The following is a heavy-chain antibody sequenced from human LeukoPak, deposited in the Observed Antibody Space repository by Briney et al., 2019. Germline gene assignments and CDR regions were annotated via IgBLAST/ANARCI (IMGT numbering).Heavy chain of an antibody. CDR2: INTNTGNP. CDR1: GYTFTTYA. J-gene: IGHJ4*02. D-gene: IGHD4-17*01. V-gene: IGHV7-4-1*02. CDR3: ARDEVVGDPVTTTAPIYYFDY. Sequence: ASVKVSCKASGYTFTTYAMNWVRQAPGQGLEWMGWINTNTGNPTYAQGFTGRFVFSLDTSVSTAYLQISSLKAEDTAVYYCARDEVVGDPVTTTAPIYYFDYWGQGTLVTVSS.